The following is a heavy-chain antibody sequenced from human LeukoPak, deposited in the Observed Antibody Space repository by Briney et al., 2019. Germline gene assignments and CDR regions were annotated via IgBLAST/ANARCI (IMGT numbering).Heavy chain of an antibody. CDR3: ARAGSTTVTTKYFQH. J-gene: IGHJ1*01. Sequence: ASVKVSCKASGGTFSSYGISWVRQAPGQGLEWMGWISAYNGNTNFAQKLQGRLTMTTDTSTSTAYMELRSLRSDDTAVYYCARAGSTTVTTKYFQHWGQGTLVTVSS. V-gene: IGHV1-18*01. CDR2: ISAYNGNT. D-gene: IGHD4-17*01. CDR1: GGTFSSYG.